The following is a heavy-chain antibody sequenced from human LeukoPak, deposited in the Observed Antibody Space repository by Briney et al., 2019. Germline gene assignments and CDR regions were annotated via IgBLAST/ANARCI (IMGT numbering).Heavy chain of an antibody. D-gene: IGHD6-13*01. V-gene: IGHV1-46*01. CDR3: ARVLAAAGSLDY. CDR1: GYTFTSYY. J-gene: IGHJ4*02. CDR2: INPSGGST. Sequence: GASVKVSCKASGYTFTSYYMHWVRQAPGQGLEWMGIINPSGGSTSYAQKFQGRVTMTRNTSISTAYMELSSLRSEDTAVYYCARVLAAAGSLDYWGQGTLVTVSS.